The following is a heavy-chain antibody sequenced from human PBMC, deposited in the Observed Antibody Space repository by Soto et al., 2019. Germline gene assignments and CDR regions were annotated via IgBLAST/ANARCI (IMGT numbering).Heavy chain of an antibody. CDR1: GYTFTGYY. D-gene: IGHD3-3*01. CDR2: INPNSGGT. CDR3: ARSTIFGVVSNWFDP. V-gene: IGHV1-2*02. Sequence: ASLKVSCKASGYTFTGYYMHWVRQAPGQGLEWMGWINPNSGGTNYAQKFQGRVTMTRDTSISTAYMELSRLRSDDTAVYYCARSTIFGVVSNWFDPWGQGTLVTVSS. J-gene: IGHJ5*02.